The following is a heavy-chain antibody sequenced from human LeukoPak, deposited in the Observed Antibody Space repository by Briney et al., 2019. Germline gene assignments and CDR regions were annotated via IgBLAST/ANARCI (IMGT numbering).Heavy chain of an antibody. Sequence: ASVKVSCKASGYTFTSYDINWVRQATGQGLEWMGWMNPNSGNTGYAQKFQGRVTITRNTSISTAYMELSSLRSEDTAVYYCARYSSGYQEDAFDIWGQGTMVTVSS. CDR2: MNPNSGNT. J-gene: IGHJ3*02. D-gene: IGHD3-22*01. CDR1: GYTFTSYD. CDR3: ARYSSGYQEDAFDI. V-gene: IGHV1-8*03.